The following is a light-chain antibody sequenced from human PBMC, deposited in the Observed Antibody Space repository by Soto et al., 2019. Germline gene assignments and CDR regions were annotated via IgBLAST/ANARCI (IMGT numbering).Light chain of an antibody. V-gene: IGLV1-40*01. CDR2: ANN. Sequence: SVLPQPPSVSGAPGQWVPVSFTGSSSNIGAGSDVHWYQQLPGTAPTLLIFANNHRPSGVPDRFSGSKSGTSASLAITGLQADDEADYYCQSYDNSLSAYVFGTGTKLTVL. J-gene: IGLJ1*01. CDR3: QSYDNSLSAYV. CDR1: SSNIGAGSD.